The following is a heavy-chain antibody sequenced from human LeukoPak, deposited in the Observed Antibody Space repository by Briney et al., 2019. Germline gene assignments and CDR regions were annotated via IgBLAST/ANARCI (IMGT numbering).Heavy chain of an antibody. CDR1: GFTFDDYA. V-gene: IGHV3-9*01. J-gene: IGHJ4*02. D-gene: IGHD3-22*01. Sequence: GGSLRLSCAASGFTFDDYAMHWVRQAPGKGLEWVSGISWNSGSIGYADSVKGRFTISRDNAKNSLYLQMNSPRAEDTALYYCAKVIDYYDSSGYEYWGQGTLVTVSS. CDR2: ISWNSGSI. CDR3: AKVIDYYDSSGYEY.